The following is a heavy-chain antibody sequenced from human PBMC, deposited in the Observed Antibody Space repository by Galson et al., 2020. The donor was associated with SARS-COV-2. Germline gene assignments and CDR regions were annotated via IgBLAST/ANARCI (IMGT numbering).Heavy chain of an antibody. V-gene: IGHV3-23*01. D-gene: IGHD6-13*01. J-gene: IGHJ4*02. CDR2: ISGSGGST. CDR1: GFTFSSYA. Sequence: GASLKLSCAASGFTFSSYAMSWVRQAPGKGLEWVSAISGSGGSTYYADSVKGRFTISRDNSKNTLYLQMNSLRAEDTAVYYCAKTGATGTLYYWGQGTLVTVSS. CDR3: AKTGATGTLYY.